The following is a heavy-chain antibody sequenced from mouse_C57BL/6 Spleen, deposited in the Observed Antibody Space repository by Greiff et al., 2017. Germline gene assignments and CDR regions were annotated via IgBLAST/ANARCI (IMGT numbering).Heavy chain of an antibody. D-gene: IGHD1-1*01. J-gene: IGHJ4*01. Sequence: QVQLQQPGAELVRPGSSVKLSCKASGYTFTSYWMHWVKQRPIQGLEWIGNIDPSDSETHYNQKFKDKATLTVDKSSSTAYMQLSSLTSEDSAVYYCARSRYYGDYAMDYWGQGTSVTVSS. CDR2: IDPSDSET. V-gene: IGHV1-52*01. CDR1: GYTFTSYW. CDR3: ARSRYYGDYAMDY.